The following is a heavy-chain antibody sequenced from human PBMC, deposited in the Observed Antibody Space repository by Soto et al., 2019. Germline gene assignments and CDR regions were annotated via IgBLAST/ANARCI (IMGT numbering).Heavy chain of an antibody. Sequence: SETLSLTCTVSGGSISSGGYYWSWIRQHPGKGLEWIGYIYYSGSTYYNPSLKSRVTISVDTSKKQFSLKLSSVTAADTAVYYCASQYYYGSGTPANWGQGTLVTVSS. CDR2: IYYSGST. V-gene: IGHV4-31*03. CDR1: GGSISSGGYY. J-gene: IGHJ4*02. D-gene: IGHD3-10*01. CDR3: ASQYYYGSGTPAN.